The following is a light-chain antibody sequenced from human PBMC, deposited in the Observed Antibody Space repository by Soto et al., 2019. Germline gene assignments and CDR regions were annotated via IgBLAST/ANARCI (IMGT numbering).Light chain of an antibody. V-gene: IGKV3-15*01. Sequence: IVMTQSPATLSVSPGERATLSCRASQNVNNNLAWYQQKPGQAPRLLIYGASSRATDIPARFSGSGSGTEFTLTITSLQSEDVAVYFCQQYNNWPPLYTFGQGTKLEIK. J-gene: IGKJ2*01. CDR2: GAS. CDR1: QNVNNN. CDR3: QQYNNWPPLYT.